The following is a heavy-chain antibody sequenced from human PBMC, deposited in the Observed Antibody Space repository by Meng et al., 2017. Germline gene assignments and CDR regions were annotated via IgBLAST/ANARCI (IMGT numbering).Heavy chain of an antibody. Sequence: QVQLVQSGAGVKKPGSSVKVSCKASGGTFSSYAISWVRQAPGQGLEWMGGIIPIFGTANYAQKFQGRVTITTDESTSTAYMELSSLRSEDTAVYYCARVVPPFRLQLYPDDYWGQGTLVTVSS. D-gene: IGHD5-24*01. CDR3: ARVVPPFRLQLYPDDY. J-gene: IGHJ4*02. CDR2: IIPIFGTA. CDR1: GGTFSSYA. V-gene: IGHV1-69*05.